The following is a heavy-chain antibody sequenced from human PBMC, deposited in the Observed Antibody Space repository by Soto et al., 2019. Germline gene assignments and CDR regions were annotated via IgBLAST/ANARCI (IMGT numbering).Heavy chain of an antibody. V-gene: IGHV3-30-3*01. CDR1: GFTFSNYA. J-gene: IGHJ6*02. D-gene: IGHD1-1*01. Sequence: QVQLVESGGGVVQPGRSLRLSCAASGFTFSNYASHWVRQAPGKGLEWVAVISSDGSNKYYADSVKGRFTISRDNLKNTLSLQINSLRTEDTAVYYCARDLTNWNDVFYGVDVWGLGTTVTVSS. CDR2: ISSDGSNK. CDR3: ARDLTNWNDVFYGVDV.